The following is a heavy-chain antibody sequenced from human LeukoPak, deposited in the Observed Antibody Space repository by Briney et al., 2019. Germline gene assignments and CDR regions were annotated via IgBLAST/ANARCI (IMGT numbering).Heavy chain of an antibody. J-gene: IGHJ4*02. D-gene: IGHD7-27*01. CDR2: ISSSGSTI. CDR1: GFTFSSYE. CDR3: SCELGLDY. V-gene: IGHV3-48*03. Sequence: SGGSLRLSCAASGFTFSSYEMNWVRLAPGKGLEWVSYISSSGSTIYYADSVKGRFTISRDNAKNSLYLQMNSLRAEDTAVHYCSCELGLDYWGQGTLVTVSS.